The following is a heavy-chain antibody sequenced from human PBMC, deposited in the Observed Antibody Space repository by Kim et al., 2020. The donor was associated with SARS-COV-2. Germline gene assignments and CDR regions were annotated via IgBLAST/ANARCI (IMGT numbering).Heavy chain of an antibody. CDR3: ARDDGPASD. V-gene: IGHV1-46*01. CDR2: GST. D-gene: IGHD2-15*01. J-gene: IGHJ4*02. Sequence: GSTSYAQKFQGRVTMTRDTSTSTVYMELSSLGSEDTAVYYCARDDGPASDWGQGTLVTVSS.